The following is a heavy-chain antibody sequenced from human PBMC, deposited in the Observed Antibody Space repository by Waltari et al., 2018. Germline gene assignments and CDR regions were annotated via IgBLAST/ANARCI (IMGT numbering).Heavy chain of an antibody. D-gene: IGHD2-2*01. J-gene: IGHJ4*02. CDR3: VRHRTTYPLEIDY. V-gene: IGHV5-10-1*01. CDR2: IDPSDSFR. CDR1: GYSFTDHW. Sequence: EVQLVQSGAEVKKPEESLRISCEGLGYSFTDHWISWVRQRPGKGLEWVGRIDPSDSFRNYGPAFEGHVTISVDQSLRTAYLQWDSLKASDTAIYYCVRHRTTYPLEIDYWGQGTLVTVSS.